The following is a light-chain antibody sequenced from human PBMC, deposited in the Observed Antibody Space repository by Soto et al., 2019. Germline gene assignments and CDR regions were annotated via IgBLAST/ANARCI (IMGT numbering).Light chain of an antibody. Sequence: EMVMTQSPATLSVSPGERVTLSCRASESVHRNLAWYQQKPGRGPSLLIYYASTRATGVPYRFTGSGSGTEFTLTISSLQSEYFGVYHCQHYSNWPPTFGPGTKVEIK. V-gene: IGKV3-15*01. J-gene: IGKJ3*01. CDR2: YAS. CDR1: ESVHRN. CDR3: QHYSNWPPT.